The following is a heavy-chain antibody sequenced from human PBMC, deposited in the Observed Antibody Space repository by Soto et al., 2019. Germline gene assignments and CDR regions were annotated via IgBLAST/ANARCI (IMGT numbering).Heavy chain of an antibody. CDR2: IYYSGST. Sequence: SETLSLTCSVSGGSINSSSYFWGWVRQPPGKGLEWIGSIYYSGSTYYNPSLRSRVTISVDTSKNQFSLELSSVTAADTAVFYCARQYSSGSRKCFDPWGQGTLVTVSS. V-gene: IGHV4-39*01. D-gene: IGHD6-19*01. CDR1: GGSINSSSYF. CDR3: ARQYSSGSRKCFDP. J-gene: IGHJ5*02.